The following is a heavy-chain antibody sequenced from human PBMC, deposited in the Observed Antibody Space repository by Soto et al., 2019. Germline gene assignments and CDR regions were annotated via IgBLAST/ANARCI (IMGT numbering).Heavy chain of an antibody. CDR2: INAGSGDT. D-gene: IGHD3-10*01. CDR1: GYTFTRNA. J-gene: IGHJ5*02. V-gene: IGHV1-3*01. Sequence: ASVKVSCKASGYTFTRNAIHWVRQAPGQGLEWMGWINAGSGDTRYSQKFQGRVTLTRDTSASTTYMELSSLRSEDTAMYYCARDYYGAGSYYWFEPWGQGTLVTVSS. CDR3: ARDYYGAGSYYWFEP.